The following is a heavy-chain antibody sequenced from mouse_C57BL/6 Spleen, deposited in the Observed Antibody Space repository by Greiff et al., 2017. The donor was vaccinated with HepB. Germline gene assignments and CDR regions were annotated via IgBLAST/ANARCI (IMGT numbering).Heavy chain of an antibody. J-gene: IGHJ3*01. CDR2: ISYDGSN. Sequence: EVKLVESGPGLVKPSQSLSLTCSVTGYSITSGYYWNWIRQFPGNKLEWMGYISYDGSNNYNPSLKNRISITRDTSKNQFFLKLNSVTTEDTATYYCAGGDWFAYWGQGTLVTVSA. CDR1: GYSITSGYY. V-gene: IGHV3-6*01. CDR3: AGGDWFAY.